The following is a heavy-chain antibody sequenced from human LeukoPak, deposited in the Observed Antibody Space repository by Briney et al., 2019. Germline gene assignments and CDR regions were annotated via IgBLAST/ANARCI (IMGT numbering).Heavy chain of an antibody. J-gene: IGHJ4*02. V-gene: IGHV3-33*08. CDR1: GFTFSSYG. D-gene: IGHD3-3*01. CDR3: VRDPYEAY. Sequence: GSLRLSCAASGFTFSSYGMHWVRQAPGKGLEWEAVIWYDGSNKNYGDSVKGRFTISRDNSKNTVYLQMNSLRDEDTAVYYCVRDPYEAYWGQGTLVTVSS. CDR2: IWYDGSNK.